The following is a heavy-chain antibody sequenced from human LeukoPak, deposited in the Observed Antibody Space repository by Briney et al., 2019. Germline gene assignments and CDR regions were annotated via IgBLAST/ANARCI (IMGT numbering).Heavy chain of an antibody. CDR2: IISSGSCI. V-gene: IGHV3-21*03. CDR1: GFTFSSYT. Sequence: GGSLRLSCAASGFTFSSYTMNWVRQAPGKGLEWVSSIISSGSCIYHADSVKGRFTISRDNAKDSLYLQMNSLRAEDTAVYYCARDFGGYCSSNNCYLGHLDYWGQGTLVTVSS. J-gene: IGHJ4*02. CDR3: ARDFGGYCSSNNCYLGHLDY. D-gene: IGHD2-2*01.